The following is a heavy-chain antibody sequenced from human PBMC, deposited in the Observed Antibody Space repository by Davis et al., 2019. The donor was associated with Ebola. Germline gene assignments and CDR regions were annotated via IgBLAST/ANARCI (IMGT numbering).Heavy chain of an antibody. CDR3: ARSPYLYTNYGGNWFDP. Sequence: SETLSLTCAVYGGSFSGYYWSWIRQPPGKGLEWIGSIYYSGSTYYNPSLKSRVTMSVDTSKNQFSLNLSSVTAADTAVYFCARSPYLYTNYGGNWFDPWGQGTLVTVSS. D-gene: IGHD4-11*01. V-gene: IGHV4-34*01. CDR2: IYYSGST. J-gene: IGHJ5*01. CDR1: GGSFSGYY.